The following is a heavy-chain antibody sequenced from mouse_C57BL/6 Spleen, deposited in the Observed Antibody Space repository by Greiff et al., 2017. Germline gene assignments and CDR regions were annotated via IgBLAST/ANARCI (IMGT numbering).Heavy chain of an antibody. Sequence: EVNLVESGGGLVQPGGSLSLSCAASGFTFTDYYMSWVRPPPGTALEWLGFIRNNANGYTTEYSASVQCRFTISRDNSQCILYLQMNALRAEDSATYYCARLYGNYVWYFDVWGTGTTVTVSS. CDR2: IRNNANGYTT. J-gene: IGHJ1*03. CDR1: GFTFTDYY. D-gene: IGHD2-1*01. V-gene: IGHV7-3*01. CDR3: ARLYGNYVWYFDV.